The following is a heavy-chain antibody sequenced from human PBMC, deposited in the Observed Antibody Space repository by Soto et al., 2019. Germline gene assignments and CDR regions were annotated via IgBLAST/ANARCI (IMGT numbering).Heavy chain of an antibody. CDR3: AVNDYLDY. J-gene: IGHJ4*02. V-gene: IGHV3-15*01. CDR2: IKRKSDGGTT. Sequence: GGSLRLSCAASGFTFSNAWMIWVRQAPEKGLEWVGRIKRKSDGGTTDYAAPVKGRFTISRDDSANTLYLQMNSLKTEDTAVYFCAVNDYLDYWGQGALVTVSS. CDR1: GFTFSNAW.